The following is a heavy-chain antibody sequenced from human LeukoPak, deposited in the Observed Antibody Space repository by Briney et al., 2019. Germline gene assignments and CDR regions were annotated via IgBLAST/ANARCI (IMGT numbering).Heavy chain of an antibody. Sequence: ASVKVSCKVSGYTLTELSMHWVRQAPGKGLEWRGGFDPEDGETIYAQKFQGRVTMTEDTSTDTAYMELSSLRSEDTAVYYCATARTQGQDYYYMNVWGKGTTVTVSS. CDR1: GYTLTELS. J-gene: IGHJ6*03. D-gene: IGHD6-6*01. V-gene: IGHV1-24*01. CDR3: ATARTQGQDYYYMNV. CDR2: FDPEDGET.